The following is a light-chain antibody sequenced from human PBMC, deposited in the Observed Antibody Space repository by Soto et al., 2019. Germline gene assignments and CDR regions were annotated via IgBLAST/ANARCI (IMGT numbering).Light chain of an antibody. CDR2: DVS. V-gene: IGLV2-14*01. J-gene: IGLJ1*01. CDR3: SSYTTSNTRQIV. Sequence: QSVLTQPASVSGSPGQSITISCTGTSSDVGGYNYVSWYQQHPGKAPKFMIYDVSNRPSGVSNRFSGSKSGNTASLTISGLQPEDEADYYCSSYTTSNTRQIVFGTGTKVTVL. CDR1: SSDVGGYNY.